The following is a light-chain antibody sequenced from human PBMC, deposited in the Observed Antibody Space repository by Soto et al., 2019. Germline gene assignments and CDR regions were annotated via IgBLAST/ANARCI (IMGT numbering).Light chain of an antibody. Sequence: QSALTQPASVSGSPGQSITISCTGTSSDVGSYNLDSWYQQHPGKAPKLMIYEGSKRPSGVSNRFSASKSGNTASLTISGLQAEDEADYYCCSYAGSSTFVVFGGGTKLTVL. CDR2: EGS. V-gene: IGLV2-23*01. CDR1: SSDVGSYNL. CDR3: CSYAGSSTFVV. J-gene: IGLJ2*01.